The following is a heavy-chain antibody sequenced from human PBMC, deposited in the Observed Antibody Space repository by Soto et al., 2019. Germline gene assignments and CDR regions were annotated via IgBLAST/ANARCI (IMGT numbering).Heavy chain of an antibody. Sequence: QVHLVQSGDEVKKPGSSVKVSCKYSGGTFRTESINWVRQALGQGLEWMGGILPFFGIADYAPRLQGRVTITADRATTTAYMELSSLTSQDTAVYFCARGHEDGGNAEAFDVWGQGTMVTVSS. J-gene: IGHJ3*01. D-gene: IGHD2-15*01. CDR3: ARGHEDGGNAEAFDV. CDR2: ILPFFGIA. V-gene: IGHV1-69*10. CDR1: GGTFRTES.